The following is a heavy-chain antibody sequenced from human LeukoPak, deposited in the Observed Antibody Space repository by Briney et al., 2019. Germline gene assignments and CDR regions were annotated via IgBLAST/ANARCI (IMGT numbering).Heavy chain of an antibody. Sequence: GGSLRLSCAPCGLTFRRYSKIWVPGAPGGGLVWVSSFCSSSSYIYYADSVKGRFTISRDNAKNSLYLQMNSLRAEDTAVYYCARDGCCSSTSCYYYYYGMDVWGQGTTVTVSS. CDR3: ARDGCCSSTSCYYYYYGMDV. D-gene: IGHD2-2*01. CDR1: GLTFRRYS. CDR2: FCSSSSYI. J-gene: IGHJ6*02. V-gene: IGHV3-21*01.